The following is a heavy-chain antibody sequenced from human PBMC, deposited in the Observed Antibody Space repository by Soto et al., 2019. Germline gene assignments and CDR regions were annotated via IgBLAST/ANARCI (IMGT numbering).Heavy chain of an antibody. Sequence: SETLSLTCTVSGGSISSSSYYWGWIRQPPGKGLEWIGSIYYSGSTYYNPSLKSRVTISVDTSKNQFSLKLSSVTAADTAVYYCARRGDYDSSGYFPFDYWGQGTLVTVSS. D-gene: IGHD3-22*01. J-gene: IGHJ4*02. CDR1: GGSISSSSYY. V-gene: IGHV4-39*01. CDR3: ARRGDYDSSGYFPFDY. CDR2: IYYSGST.